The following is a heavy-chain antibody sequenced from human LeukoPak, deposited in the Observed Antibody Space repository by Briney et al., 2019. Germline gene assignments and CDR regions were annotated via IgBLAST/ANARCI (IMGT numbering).Heavy chain of an antibody. CDR1: GFTFSSYA. CDR2: ISGSGGST. D-gene: IGHD6-13*01. V-gene: IGHV3-23*01. CDR3: AQQLVRGARNDY. J-gene: IGHJ4*02. Sequence: GGSLRLSCAASGFTFSSYAMSWVRQAPGKGLEWVSAISGSGGSTYYADSVKGRFTISRDNSKNTLYLQMSSLRAEDTAVYYCAQQLVRGARNDYWGQGTLVTVSS.